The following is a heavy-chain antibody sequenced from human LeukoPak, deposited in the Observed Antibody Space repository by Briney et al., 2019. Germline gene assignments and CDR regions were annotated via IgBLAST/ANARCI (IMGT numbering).Heavy chain of an antibody. D-gene: IGHD2-15*01. CDR3: ARGCSGGSCSHPYYMDV. CDR2: INPNSGGT. Sequence: ASVKVSCKASGYTFTGYYMHWVRQAPGQGLEWMGRINPNSGGTNYAQKFQGRVTMTRDTSISTAYMELSRPRSDDTAVYYCARGCSGGSCSHPYYMDVWGKGTTVTVSS. J-gene: IGHJ6*03. V-gene: IGHV1-2*06. CDR1: GYTFTGYY.